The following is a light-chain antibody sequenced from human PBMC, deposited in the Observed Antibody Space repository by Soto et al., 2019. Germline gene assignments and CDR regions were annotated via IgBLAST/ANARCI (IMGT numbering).Light chain of an antibody. CDR3: QQYHDWPPWT. V-gene: IGKV3-15*01. J-gene: IGKJ1*01. CDR1: QSVSSN. CDR2: GAS. Sequence: ETVMTQSPATLSVSPGERATLSCRASQSVSSNLAWHQQKPGQAPRLLIYGASTRATGIPTRFSGRGSGTEFTLTISRLQSDDFALYYCQQYHDWPPWTFGQGTKVEVK.